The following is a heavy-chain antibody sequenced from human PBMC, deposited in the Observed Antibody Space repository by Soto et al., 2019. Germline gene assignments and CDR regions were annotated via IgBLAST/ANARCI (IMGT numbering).Heavy chain of an antibody. Sequence: PSETLSLTCAVSGYSIRSGYFWGWIRQPPGKGLEWIGSMYHSGITYYNLSLKSRVTISVDTSKNQLSLKLSSATAADTAVYYCAKALTEWLPDPTMQYWGQGTLVTVSS. CDR1: GYSIRSGYF. D-gene: IGHD3-3*01. CDR2: MYHSGIT. CDR3: AKALTEWLPDPTMQY. V-gene: IGHV4-38-2*01. J-gene: IGHJ4*02.